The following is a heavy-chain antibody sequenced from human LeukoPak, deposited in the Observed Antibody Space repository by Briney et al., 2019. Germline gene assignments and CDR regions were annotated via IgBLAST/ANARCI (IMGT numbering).Heavy chain of an antibody. CDR3: ARLGYSYAADY. Sequence: PSETLSLTCAVYGGSFSGYYWSWIRQPPGKGLEWIGEINRSGSTNYNPSPKSRVTISVDTSKNQFSLKLSSVTAADTAVYYCARLGYSYAADYWGQGTLVTVSS. CDR2: INRSGST. J-gene: IGHJ4*02. CDR1: GGSFSGYY. D-gene: IGHD5-18*01. V-gene: IGHV4-34*01.